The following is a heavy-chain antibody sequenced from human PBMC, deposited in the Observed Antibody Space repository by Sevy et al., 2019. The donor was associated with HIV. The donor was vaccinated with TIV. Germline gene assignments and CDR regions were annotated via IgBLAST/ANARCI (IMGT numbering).Heavy chain of an antibody. CDR2: IYSGGST. V-gene: IGHV3-53*01. J-gene: IGHJ4*02. D-gene: IGHD3-22*01. Sequence: GGSLRLSCAASGFTVSSNYMSWVRQAPGKGLEWVSVIYSGGSTYYADSVKGRFTISRDNSKNTLYLQMNSLRAEDTAVYYCARAYYYDSSGYLFARGSYYFDYWGQGTLVTVSS. CDR3: ARAYYYDSSGYLFARGSYYFDY. CDR1: GFTVSSNY.